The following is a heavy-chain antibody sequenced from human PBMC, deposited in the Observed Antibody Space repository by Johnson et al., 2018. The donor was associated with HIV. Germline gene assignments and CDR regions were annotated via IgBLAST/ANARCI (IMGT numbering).Heavy chain of an antibody. J-gene: IGHJ3*02. CDR3: AKNGARGDAFDI. CDR2: ISYDGSNK. V-gene: IGHV3-30*04. Sequence: QVQLVESGGGVVQPGRSLRLSCAASGFTFSSYAMPWVRQAPGKGLDWVAVISYDGSNKYYADSVKGRCTISRDNSKNTLYLQMNSLRAEDTAVYYCAKNGARGDAFDIWGQGTMVTVSS. CDR1: GFTFSSYA. D-gene: IGHD2-8*01.